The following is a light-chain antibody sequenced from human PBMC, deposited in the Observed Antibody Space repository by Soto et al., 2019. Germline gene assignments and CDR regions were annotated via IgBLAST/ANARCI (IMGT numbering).Light chain of an antibody. CDR2: GTS. Sequence: EIVLTQSPGTLSLSPGERATLSCRASQSVSSSYLAWYQQKPGQAPRLLIYGTSSRATGIPDRFSGSGSGTDFTLTISRLKPEDSAVYYCQQYGSSPLVTFGQGTRLEIK. CDR1: QSVSSSY. J-gene: IGKJ5*01. CDR3: QQYGSSPLVT. V-gene: IGKV3-20*01.